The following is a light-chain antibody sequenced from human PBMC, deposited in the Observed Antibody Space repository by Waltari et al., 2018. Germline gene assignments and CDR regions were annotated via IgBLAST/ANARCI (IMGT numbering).Light chain of an antibody. J-gene: IGKJ1*01. CDR2: KAS. CDR3: QHQAT. V-gene: IGKV1-5*03. Sequence: DIQMTQSPSTLSASVGDRVPITCRASQSISSWLAWYQQKPGKAPKLLIYKASSLESGVPSRFSGSGSGTEFTLTISSLQPDDFATYYCQHQATFGQGTKVEIK. CDR1: QSISSW.